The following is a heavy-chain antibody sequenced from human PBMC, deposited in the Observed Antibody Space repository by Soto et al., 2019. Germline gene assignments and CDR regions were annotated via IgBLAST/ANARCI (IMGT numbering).Heavy chain of an antibody. CDR1: GYTFIRYG. V-gene: IGHV1-18*01. J-gene: IGHJ6*02. D-gene: IGHD3-16*01. Sequence: QVQLAQSTGEVKKPGASVRVSCKATGYTFIRYGIAWVRQAPGQGFEWMGWISPYNDHTVYAQKFQGRVTMTAETSTRTAYMNVRGQKSDDTAVYYCARGGYYDSSGGKFSHNGLDVWGQGTSVSVSS. CDR3: ARGGYYDSSGGKFSHNGLDV. CDR2: ISPYNDHT.